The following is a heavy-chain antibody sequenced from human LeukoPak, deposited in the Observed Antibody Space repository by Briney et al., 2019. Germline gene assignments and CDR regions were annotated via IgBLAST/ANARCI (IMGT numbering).Heavy chain of an antibody. D-gene: IGHD3-10*02. Sequence: PGGSLRLSCAASGFAFSSYEMNWVRHAPGKGLEWVSYISRSCSTIYYAASVQGRFTISRDNAKHSLYLQMNSLRAEDTAVYYCAELGITMIGGVWGKGTTVTISS. V-gene: IGHV3-48*03. CDR2: ISRSCSTI. CDR1: GFAFSSYE. J-gene: IGHJ6*04. CDR3: AELGITMIGGV.